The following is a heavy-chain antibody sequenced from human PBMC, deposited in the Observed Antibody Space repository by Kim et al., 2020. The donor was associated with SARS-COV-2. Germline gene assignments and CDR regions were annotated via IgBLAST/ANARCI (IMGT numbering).Heavy chain of an antibody. V-gene: IGHV3-23*01. CDR3: AKDRGVAVGNFDY. CDR1: GFTFTSYA. CDR2: ISVSGEST. J-gene: IGHJ4*02. D-gene: IGHD6-19*01. Sequence: GGSLRLSCAASGFTFTSYAMSWVRQAPGKGLEWVSSISVSGESTYFADSVKGRFTISRDNSKNTLHLQMNSLRAEDTALYFCAKDRGVAVGNFDYWGQGTLVTVSS.